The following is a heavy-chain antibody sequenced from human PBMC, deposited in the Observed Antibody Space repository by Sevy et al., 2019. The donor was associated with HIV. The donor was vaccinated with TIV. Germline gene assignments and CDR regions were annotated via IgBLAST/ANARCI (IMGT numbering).Heavy chain of an antibody. CDR2: ITAYNGNT. D-gene: IGHD1-26*01. CDR1: GYTFTNYH. CDR3: ARAPSGSQGPGQYFHH. J-gene: IGHJ1*01. Sequence: ASVKVSCKASGYTFTNYHIPWVRQAPGQGLEWMGWITAYNGNTNYAQRLQGRVTMTTDTSTSTAYMEVRSLRSDDTAVYYCARAPSGSQGPGQYFHHWGQGTLVTVSS. V-gene: IGHV1-18*01.